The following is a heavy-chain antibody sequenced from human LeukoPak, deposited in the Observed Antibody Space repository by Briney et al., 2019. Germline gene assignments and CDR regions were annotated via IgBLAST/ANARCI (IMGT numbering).Heavy chain of an antibody. CDR1: GGSISSCY. Sequence: PSETLSLTCTVSGGSISSCYWSWIRQPPGKGLEWIGYIYYSGSTNYNPSLKSRVTISVDTSKNQFSLKLSSVTAADTAVYYCAREDSGYDRYYYYYMDVWGKGTTVTVSS. J-gene: IGHJ6*03. CDR2: IYYSGST. V-gene: IGHV4-59*01. CDR3: AREDSGYDRYYYYYMDV. D-gene: IGHD5-12*01.